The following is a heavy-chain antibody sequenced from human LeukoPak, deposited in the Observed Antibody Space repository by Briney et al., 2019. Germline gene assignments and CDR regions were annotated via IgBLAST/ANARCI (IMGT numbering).Heavy chain of an antibody. CDR2: ISYTGSA. Sequence: PSETLSLTCSVSGGSIRNSNYFWAWIRQPPGKGLEWIGVISYTGSAYYNPSLKSRVTISVDTSKNQFSLKMSSVTAADTAVYFCVRHQEGMVRGVLYYMDVWGKGTTVIISS. D-gene: IGHD3-10*01. CDR3: VRHQEGMVRGVLYYMDV. J-gene: IGHJ6*03. CDR1: GGSIRNSNYF. V-gene: IGHV4-39*01.